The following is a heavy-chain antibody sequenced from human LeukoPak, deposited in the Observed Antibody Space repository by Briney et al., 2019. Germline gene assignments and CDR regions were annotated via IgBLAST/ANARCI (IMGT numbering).Heavy chain of an antibody. Sequence: GGSLRLSCEGTGSTFRSYGMNRVRQAPGKGLEWVSSISGDSVHIFYADSVKGRFTISRDDAKSSLYLQMNSLRAEDTAVYYCARFETRGTGDSDFWGQGTLVTVSS. CDR2: ISGDSVHI. V-gene: IGHV3-21*01. J-gene: IGHJ4*02. D-gene: IGHD3/OR15-3a*01. CDR1: GSTFRSYG. CDR3: ARFETRGTGDSDF.